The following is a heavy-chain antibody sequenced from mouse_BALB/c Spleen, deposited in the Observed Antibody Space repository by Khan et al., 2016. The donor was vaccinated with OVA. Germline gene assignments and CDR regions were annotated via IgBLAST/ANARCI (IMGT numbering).Heavy chain of an antibody. Sequence: EVQLQESGGGLVQPGGSRKLSCAASGFTFSSFGMHWVRQAPEKGLEWVAYISFGSATIYYADTVKGRFTISRDNPKNTLFLQMTSLRSEDTAMYYCARSMITTWYFDVWGAGTTVTVSS. D-gene: IGHD2-4*01. CDR3: ARSMITTWYFDV. J-gene: IGHJ1*01. V-gene: IGHV5-17*02. CDR1: GFTFSSFG. CDR2: ISFGSATI.